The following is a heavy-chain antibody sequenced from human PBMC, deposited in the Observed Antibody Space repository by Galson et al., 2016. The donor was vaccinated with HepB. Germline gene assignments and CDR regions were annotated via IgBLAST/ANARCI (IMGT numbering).Heavy chain of an antibody. V-gene: IGHV1-69*04. CDR3: AREGSSCTGGSCDGYFDY. CDR1: GGNFNIYA. J-gene: IGHJ4*02. Sequence: SVKVSCKASGGNFNIYAFSWVRQAPGQGLEWMGRIIPSLDVPNYTQKFLGRVTMTADKSTTTTYMELSSLRSEDTAVHYCAREGSSCTGGSCDGYFDYWGQGILVTVSS. CDR2: IIPSLDVP. D-gene: IGHD2-15*01.